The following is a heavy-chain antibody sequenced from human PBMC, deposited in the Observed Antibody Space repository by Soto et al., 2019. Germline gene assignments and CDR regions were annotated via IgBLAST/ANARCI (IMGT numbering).Heavy chain of an antibody. D-gene: IGHD1-26*01. CDR1: GFTFSSYS. V-gene: IGHV3-48*01. CDR2: ISSSSSTI. Sequence: GGSLRLSCAASGFTFSSYSMNWVRQAPGKGLEWVSYISSSSSTIYYADSVKGRFTISRDNAKNSLYLQMNSLRAEDTAMYYCARDQGGSYDSWFDPWGQGTLVTVSS. CDR3: ARDQGGSYDSWFDP. J-gene: IGHJ5*02.